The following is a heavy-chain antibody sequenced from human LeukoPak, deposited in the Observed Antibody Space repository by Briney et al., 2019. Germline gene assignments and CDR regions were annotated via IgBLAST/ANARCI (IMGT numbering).Heavy chain of an antibody. V-gene: IGHV4-59*08. D-gene: IGHD3-9*01. Sequence: PSETLPLTCTVSGGSISSYYWSWIRQPPGKGLEWIGYIYYSGSTNYNPSLKSRVTISVDTSKNQFSLKLSSVTAADTAVYYCARQYRVYDILTGYYGGYFDYWGQGTLVTVSS. CDR1: GGSISSYY. CDR2: IYYSGST. CDR3: ARQYRVYDILTGYYGGYFDY. J-gene: IGHJ4*02.